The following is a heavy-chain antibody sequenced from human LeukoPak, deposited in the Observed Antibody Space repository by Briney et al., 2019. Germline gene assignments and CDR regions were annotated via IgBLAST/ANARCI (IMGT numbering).Heavy chain of an antibody. Sequence: GASVKVSCKASGYTFTSYGISWVRQAPGQGLEWMGWISAYKGYTKYAEKLQGRVTMTTDTSTSTAYMELRSLRSDDTAVYYCARAKYDSSGYYWFDPWGQGTLVTVSS. J-gene: IGHJ5*02. D-gene: IGHD3-22*01. V-gene: IGHV1-18*01. CDR2: ISAYKGYT. CDR3: ARAKYDSSGYYWFDP. CDR1: GYTFTSYG.